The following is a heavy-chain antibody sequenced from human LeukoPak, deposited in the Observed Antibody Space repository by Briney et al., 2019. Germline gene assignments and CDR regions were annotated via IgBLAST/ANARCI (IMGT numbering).Heavy chain of an antibody. CDR2: IYPGDSDT. Sequence: GESLKISCKGSGYIFTSYWIAWVRQMPGKGLEWMGIIYPGDSDTRYSPSFQGQVTISADKSISTAYLQWSSLKASDTAMYYCARLTYCTNGVCGPGVDYFDYWGQGTLVTVSS. D-gene: IGHD2-8*01. J-gene: IGHJ4*02. CDR3: ARLTYCTNGVCGPGVDYFDY. CDR1: GYIFTSYW. V-gene: IGHV5-51*01.